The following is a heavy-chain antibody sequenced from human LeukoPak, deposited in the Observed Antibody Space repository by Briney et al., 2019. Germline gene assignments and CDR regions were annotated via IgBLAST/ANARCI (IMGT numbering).Heavy chain of an antibody. CDR3: ARAGGTPTMWYQEHEGYESDY. Sequence: SETLSLTCTVSGGSISSYYWSWIRQPPGKGLEWIGYIYYSGSTNYNPSLKSRVTISVDTSKNQFSLKLSSVTAADTAVYYCARAGGTPTMWYQEHEGYESDYWGQGTLVTVSS. J-gene: IGHJ4*02. V-gene: IGHV4-59*01. D-gene: IGHD2-15*01. CDR2: IYYSGST. CDR1: GGSISSYY.